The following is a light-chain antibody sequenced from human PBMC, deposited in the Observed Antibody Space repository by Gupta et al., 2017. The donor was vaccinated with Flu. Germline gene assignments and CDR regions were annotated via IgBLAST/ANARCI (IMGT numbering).Light chain of an antibody. CDR1: ESFTCT. CDR2: GAS. J-gene: IGKJ1*01. Sequence: TVYVSRGERAPPSCWARESFTCTLAWYQQRPGQAPSLLFLGASTRATGVPARFSGSGSETEFTLTISSLQSEDFAVYYCHQYYNWPPLTFGQGTKVEFK. CDR3: HQYYNWPPLT. V-gene: IGKV3-15*01.